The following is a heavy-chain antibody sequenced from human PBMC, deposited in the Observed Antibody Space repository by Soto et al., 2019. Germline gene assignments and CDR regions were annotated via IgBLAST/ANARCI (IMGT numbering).Heavy chain of an antibody. CDR3: ASIRGYSGYDARNFDY. Sequence: SETLSLTCAVYGGSLSGYFWNWIRQPPGKGLEWIGEINHSGSTNYNPSLKSRVTISVDTSKNQFSLKLSSVTAADTAVYYCASIRGYSGYDARNFDYWGQGTLVTVSS. V-gene: IGHV4-34*01. CDR2: INHSGST. J-gene: IGHJ4*02. D-gene: IGHD5-12*01. CDR1: GGSLSGYF.